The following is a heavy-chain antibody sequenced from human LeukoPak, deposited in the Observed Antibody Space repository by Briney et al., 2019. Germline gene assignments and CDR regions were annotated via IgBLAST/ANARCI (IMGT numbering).Heavy chain of an antibody. V-gene: IGHV3-23*01. Sequence: GGSLRLSCAASGFSFSRAWMSWVRQAPGKGLDWVSAISGSGGSTYYADSVKGRFTISRDNSKNTLYLQMNSLRAEDTAVYYCAKGGRKVGARDDAFDIWGQGTMVTVSS. CDR1: GFSFSRAW. CDR3: AKGGRKVGARDDAFDI. D-gene: IGHD1-26*01. CDR2: ISGSGGST. J-gene: IGHJ3*02.